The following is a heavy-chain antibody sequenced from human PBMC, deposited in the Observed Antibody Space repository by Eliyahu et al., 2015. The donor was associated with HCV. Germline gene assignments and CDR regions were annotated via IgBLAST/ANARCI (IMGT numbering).Heavy chain of an antibody. CDR3: ARGGQWLANWFDP. Sequence: QVQLQQWGAGLLKPSETLSLTCAVYGGSFSGYYWSWIRQSPGKGLGWIGGINHGGSTNYNPSLKSRVTISGDTSNNQFSLKLSSVTAADTAVYYCARGGQWLANWFDPWGQGTLVIVSS. D-gene: IGHD6-19*01. CDR2: INHGGST. V-gene: IGHV4-34*02. J-gene: IGHJ5*02. CDR1: GGSFSGYY.